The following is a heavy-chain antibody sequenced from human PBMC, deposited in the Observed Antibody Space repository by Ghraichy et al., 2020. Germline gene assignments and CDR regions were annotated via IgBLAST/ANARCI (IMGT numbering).Heavy chain of an antibody. CDR1: GFTFSSYS. J-gene: IGHJ4*02. CDR3: ARGPWIQLWAYFDY. D-gene: IGHD5-18*01. V-gene: IGHV3-48*02. CDR2: ISSSSSTI. Sequence: GGSLRLSCAASGFTFSSYSMNWVRQAPGKGLEWVSYISSSSSTIYYADSVKGRFTISRDNAKNSLYLQMNSLRDEDTAVYYCARGPWIQLWAYFDYWGQGTLVTVSS.